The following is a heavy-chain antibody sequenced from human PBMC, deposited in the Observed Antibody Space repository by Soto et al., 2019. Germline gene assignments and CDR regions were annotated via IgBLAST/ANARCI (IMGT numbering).Heavy chain of an antibody. CDR2: IKSKTDGGTT. V-gene: IGHV3-15*07. CDR3: TTVPRRYCYGSGSYEY. J-gene: IGHJ4*02. CDR1: GFTFSSAW. Sequence: GGSLRLSCAASGFTFSSAWMNWVRQAPGKGLEWVGRIKSKTDGGTTDYAAPVKGRSTISRDDSKNTLYLQMNSLKTEDTAVYYCTTVPRRYCYGSGSYEYWAQGTLVPVSS. D-gene: IGHD3-10*01.